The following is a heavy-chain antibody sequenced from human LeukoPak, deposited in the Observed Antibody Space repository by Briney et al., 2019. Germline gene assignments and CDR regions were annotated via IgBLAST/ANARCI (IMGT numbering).Heavy chain of an antibody. D-gene: IGHD6-19*01. J-gene: IGHJ4*02. CDR2: IYYSGST. CDR3: ARDEGGQWLVLGH. V-gene: IGHV4-59*11. CDR1: GGSISSHY. Sequence: PSETLSLTCTVSGGSISSHYWSWIRQPPGKGLEWIGYIYYSGSTNYNPSLKSRVTISVDTSKNQFSLRLNSVTPEDTAVYYCARDEGGQWLVLGHWGQGTLVTVSS.